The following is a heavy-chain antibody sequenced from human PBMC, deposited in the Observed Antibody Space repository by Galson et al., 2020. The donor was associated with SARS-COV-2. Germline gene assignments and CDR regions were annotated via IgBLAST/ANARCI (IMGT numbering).Heavy chain of an antibody. CDR2: IYHSGST. CDR1: GYSISSGYY. J-gene: IGHJ3*02. CDR3: ARALEAYCGGDCYSSAFDI. D-gene: IGHD2-21*02. V-gene: IGHV4-38-2*02. Sequence: SETLSLTCTVSGYSISSGYYWGWIRQPPGKGLEGIGSIYHSGSTYYNPSLKSRVTISVDTSKNQFSLKLSSVTAADTAVYYCARALEAYCGGDCYSSAFDIWGQGTMVTVSS.